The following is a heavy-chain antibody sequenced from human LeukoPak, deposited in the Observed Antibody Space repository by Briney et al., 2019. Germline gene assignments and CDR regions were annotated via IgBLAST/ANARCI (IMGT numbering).Heavy chain of an antibody. CDR1: GFTFSSYW. D-gene: IGHD1-26*01. V-gene: IGHV3-7*03. Sequence: GGSLRLACAASGFTFSSYWMSWVRQAPGKGLEWVANIKQDGSEKYYVDSVKGRFTISRDNAKNSLYLQMNSLRAEDTAVYYCAKVHHSGSYVGYWGQGTLVTVSS. J-gene: IGHJ4*02. CDR2: IKQDGSEK. CDR3: AKVHHSGSYVGY.